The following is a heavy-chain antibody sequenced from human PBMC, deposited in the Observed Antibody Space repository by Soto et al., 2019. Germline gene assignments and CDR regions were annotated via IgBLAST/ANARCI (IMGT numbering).Heavy chain of an antibody. CDR3: EVRPGYSTGGDY. CDR1: GLTFRTYW. J-gene: IGHJ4*02. V-gene: IGHV3-74*03. D-gene: IGHD2-15*01. Sequence: EVQLVESGGGLVQPGGSLRLSCAASGLTFRTYWGIWVRQAPGKGLVWVSRVYNDGDSTLHAASVTGRFTISRDNAKNTVYLQMNELRVEYTAMYYCEVRPGYSTGGDYWGRGTLVTVSS. CDR2: VYNDGDST.